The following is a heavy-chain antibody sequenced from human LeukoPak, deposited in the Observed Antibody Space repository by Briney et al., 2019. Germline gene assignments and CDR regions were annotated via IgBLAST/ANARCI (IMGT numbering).Heavy chain of an antibody. CDR2: ISYYGDNK. CDR3: ARDGAAMIVDY. V-gene: IGHV3-30*04. CDR1: GFTFSTYA. Sequence: GGSLRLSCAASGFTFSTYAMHWVRQAPGKGLEWVAVISYYGDNKYYADSAKGRFTISRDNSKNTLYLQMNSLRAEDTAVYYCARDGAAMIVDYWGQGTLVTVSS. D-gene: IGHD3-22*01. J-gene: IGHJ4*02.